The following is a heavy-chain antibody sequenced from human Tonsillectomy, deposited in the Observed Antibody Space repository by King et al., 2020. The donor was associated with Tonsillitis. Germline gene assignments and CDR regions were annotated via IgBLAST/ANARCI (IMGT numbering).Heavy chain of an antibody. CDR2: IVVGSGHA. V-gene: IGHV1-58*02. J-gene: IGHJ6*02. Sequence: QLVQSGPEVKKPGTSVKVSCKASGFTFTSSAMQWVRQARGQRLEWIGWIVVGSGHANYAQKFQERVTITRDMSTSTAYMELSSLRSDDTAVYYCAADPGYDILSHYYYGMDVWGQGTTVTVSS. CDR1: GFTFTSSA. D-gene: IGHD3-9*01. CDR3: AADPGYDILSHYYYGMDV.